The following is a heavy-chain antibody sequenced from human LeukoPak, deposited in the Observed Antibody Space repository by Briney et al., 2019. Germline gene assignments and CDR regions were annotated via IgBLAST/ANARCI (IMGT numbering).Heavy chain of an antibody. CDR3: AREFSGTSIAARVFDS. CDR2: IHTSGST. CDR1: GGSITSYY. Sequence: PSETLSLTCTVSGGSITSYYWTYIRQPAGKGLEWIGRIHTSGSTNYNPSLKSRVTMSVDTSKNQFSLNLSSVTAADTAMYYCAREFSGTSIAARVFDSWGQGTVVTVSS. J-gene: IGHJ4*02. D-gene: IGHD6-6*01. V-gene: IGHV4-4*07.